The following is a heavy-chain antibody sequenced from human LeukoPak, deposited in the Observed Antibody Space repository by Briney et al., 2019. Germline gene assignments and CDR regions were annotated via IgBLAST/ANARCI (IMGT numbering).Heavy chain of an antibody. CDR1: GASITSGDYS. CDR2: IYHTGNT. Sequence: SQTLSLTCAVSGASITSGDYSWNWMRQPPGKGLEWIGYIYHTGNTYYNPSLKSRVTISVDRSRNQFSLKLTSVTAAVTAVYFCARGFCIRGNPGSWFDPWGQGTLVTVSS. CDR3: ARGFCIRGNPGSWFDP. V-gene: IGHV4-30-2*01. J-gene: IGHJ5*02. D-gene: IGHD3-10*01.